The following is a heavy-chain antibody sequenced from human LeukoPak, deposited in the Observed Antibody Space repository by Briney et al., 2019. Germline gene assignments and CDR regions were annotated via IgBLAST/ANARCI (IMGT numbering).Heavy chain of an antibody. CDR3: ARDYNYGERTTYYYYYYMDV. J-gene: IGHJ6*03. CDR2: INPNSGGT. V-gene: IGHV1-2*02. D-gene: IGHD5-24*01. Sequence: GASVKVSCKASGYTFTGYYMHWVRQAPGQGLEWMGWINPNSGGTNYAQKFQGRVTMTRDTSISTAYMELSRLRSDDTAVYYCARDYNYGERTTYYYYYYMDVWGKGTTVTVSS. CDR1: GYTFTGYY.